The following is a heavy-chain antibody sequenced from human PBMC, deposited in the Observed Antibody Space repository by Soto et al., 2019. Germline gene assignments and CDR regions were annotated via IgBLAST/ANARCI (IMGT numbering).Heavy chain of an antibody. CDR2: ISNEGSEK. Sequence: LRLSCAASGFTFSDYAMHWIRQPPGKGLEWVAIISNEGSEKYYSDSVKGRFTISRDNSKNTVYLQMNSVRGDDTAVYYCARTYYDFWSGFSDWGQGALVTVSS. V-gene: IGHV3-30*03. CDR3: ARTYYDFWSGFSD. J-gene: IGHJ4*02. CDR1: GFTFSDYA. D-gene: IGHD3-3*01.